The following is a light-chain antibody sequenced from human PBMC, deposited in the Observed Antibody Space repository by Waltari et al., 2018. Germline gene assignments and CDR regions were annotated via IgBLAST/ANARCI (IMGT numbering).Light chain of an antibody. V-gene: IGKV1-33*01. CDR3: QQYDNLPLT. J-gene: IGKJ3*01. Sequence: DFQMTQSPSSLSASVGDRATITCQESQDISNYLKWYQQKPGKAPKLLIYDASNLETGVPSRFSGSGSGTDFTFSISSLQPEDIATYYCQQYDNLPLTFGPGTKVNIK. CDR2: DAS. CDR1: QDISNY.